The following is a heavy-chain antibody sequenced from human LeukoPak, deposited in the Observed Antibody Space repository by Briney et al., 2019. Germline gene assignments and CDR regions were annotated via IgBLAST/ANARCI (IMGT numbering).Heavy chain of an antibody. V-gene: IGHV4-34*01. CDR3: ARGPEWELHYFDY. CDR1: GGSFSGYY. D-gene: IGHD1-26*01. Sequence: PSETLSLTCAVYGGSFSGYYWGWIRQPPGKGLEWIGEINHSGSTNYNPSLKSRVTVSVDTSKNQFSLKLSSVTAADTAVYYCARGPEWELHYFDYWGQGTLVTVSS. CDR2: INHSGST. J-gene: IGHJ4*02.